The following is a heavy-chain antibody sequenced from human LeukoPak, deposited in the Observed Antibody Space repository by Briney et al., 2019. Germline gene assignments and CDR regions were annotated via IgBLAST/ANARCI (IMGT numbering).Heavy chain of an antibody. V-gene: IGHV4-34*01. J-gene: IGHJ4*01. CDR1: VGSLSEYY. D-gene: IGHD2-2*01. Sequence: SETLSLTCAVYVGSLSEYYWSWIRQPPGKGLEWIGEINHSGSTTYNPSLKSRVAISIDTSNNQFSLKLSSVTVADTAVYYCARQGSAAAFFDYWGHGNLATVSS. CDR2: INHSGST. CDR3: ARQGSAAAFFDY.